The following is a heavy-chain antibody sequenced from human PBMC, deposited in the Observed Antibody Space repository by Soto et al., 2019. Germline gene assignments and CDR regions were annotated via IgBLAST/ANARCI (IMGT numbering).Heavy chain of an antibody. V-gene: IGHV1-46*01. CDR2: VNPSLGRT. D-gene: IGHD6-6*01. CDR3: ARAPYSSTSFFFDH. Sequence: ASVKVSCKASGYSLTASHMHWVRQAPGQGLEWMGIVNPSLGRTSYAQKFQGRVAMTWDTSTRTVYMELSSLRSDDTAVYYCARAPYSSTSFFFDHWGQGTLVTVSS. CDR1: GYSLTASH. J-gene: IGHJ4*02.